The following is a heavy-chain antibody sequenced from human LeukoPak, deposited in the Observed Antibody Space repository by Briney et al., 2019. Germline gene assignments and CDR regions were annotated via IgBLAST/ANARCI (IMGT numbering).Heavy chain of an antibody. CDR3: ARVIAAAGTEWFDP. V-gene: IGHV4-59*01. CDR1: GGSISGYY. D-gene: IGHD6-13*01. CDR2: IYYSGST. J-gene: IGHJ5*02. Sequence: SETLSLTCTVSGGSISGYYWSWIRQPPGKGLEWIGYIYYSGSTNYNPSLKSRVTISVDTSKNQFSLRLSSVTAADTAVYYCARVIAAAGTEWFDPWGQGTLVTVSS.